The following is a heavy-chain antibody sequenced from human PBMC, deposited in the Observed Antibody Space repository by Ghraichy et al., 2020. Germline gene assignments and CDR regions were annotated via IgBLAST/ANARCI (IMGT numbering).Heavy chain of an antibody. D-gene: IGHD5-12*01. J-gene: IGHJ4*02. CDR2: IYYSGST. V-gene: IGHV4-39*01. CDR1: GGSISSSSYY. CDR3: ARRSIVATTWDY. Sequence: SQTLSLTSTVSGGSISSSSYYWGWIRQPPGKGLEWIGSIYYSGSTYYNPSLKSRVTISVDTSKNQFSLKLSSVTAADTAVYYCARRSIVATTWDYWGQGTLVTVSS.